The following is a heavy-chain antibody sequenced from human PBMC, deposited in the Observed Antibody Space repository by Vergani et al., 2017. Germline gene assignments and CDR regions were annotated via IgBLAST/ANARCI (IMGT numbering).Heavy chain of an antibody. J-gene: IGHJ6*03. CDR3: ARGIAGYCSGGSCQKAGYYYYMDV. D-gene: IGHD2-15*01. CDR1: GFTFSSYG. CDR2: IWYDGSNK. V-gene: IGHV3-33*01. Sequence: QVQLVESGGGVVQPGRSLRLSCAASGFTFSSYGMHWVRQAPGKGLEWVAVIWYDGSNKYYADSVKGRFTISRDNSKNTLYLQMNSLRAEDTAVYYCARGIAGYCSGGSCQKAGYYYYMDVWGKGTTVTVSS.